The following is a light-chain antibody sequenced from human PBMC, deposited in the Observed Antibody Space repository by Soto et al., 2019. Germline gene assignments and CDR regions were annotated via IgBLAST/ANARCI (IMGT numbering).Light chain of an antibody. CDR3: SSYTTSSTQV. J-gene: IGLJ3*02. V-gene: IGLV2-14*01. CDR1: SSDVGYYNY. CDR2: EVS. Sequence: QSALTQPASVSGCPGQSITISCTGTSSDVGYYNYVSWYQHHPGKVPKLMIYEVSNRPSGVSNRFSGSKSGNTASLTISGLQAEDEADYYCSSYTTSSTQVFGGGTKLTVL.